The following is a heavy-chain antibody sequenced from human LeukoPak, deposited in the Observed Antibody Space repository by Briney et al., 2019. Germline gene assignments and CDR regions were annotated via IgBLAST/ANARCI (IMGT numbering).Heavy chain of an antibody. CDR2: ISDDGNKK. V-gene: IGHV3-30*18. CDR1: GFTFGYYG. CDR3: AKDSRNYYLDY. Sequence: GGSLRLSCGASGFTFGYYGMHWVRQAPGKGLEWVAVISDDGNKKYYADSVKGRFTISRDNSKNTAYQQMNSLRAEDSAVYYCAKDSRNYYLDYWGQGTLVIVSS. J-gene: IGHJ4*02.